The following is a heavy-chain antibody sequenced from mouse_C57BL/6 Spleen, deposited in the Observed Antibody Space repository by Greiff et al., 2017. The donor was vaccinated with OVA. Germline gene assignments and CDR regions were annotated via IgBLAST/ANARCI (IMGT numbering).Heavy chain of an antibody. J-gene: IGHJ4*01. CDR2: INPNNGGT. Sequence: VQLQQSGPELVKPGASVKIPCKASGYTFTDYNMDWVKQSHGKSLEWIGDINPNNGGTIYNQKFKGKATLTVDKSSSTAYMELRSLTSEDTAVYYCARALHYYGSSYVYAMDYWGQGTSVTVSS. CDR3: ARALHYYGSSYVYAMDY. CDR1: GYTFTDYN. V-gene: IGHV1-18*01. D-gene: IGHD1-1*01.